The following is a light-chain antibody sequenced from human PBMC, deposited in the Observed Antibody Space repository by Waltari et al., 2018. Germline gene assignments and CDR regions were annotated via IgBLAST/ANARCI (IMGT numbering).Light chain of an antibody. CDR3: QNHERLPAM. CDR1: QSISRY. CDR2: AAS. J-gene: IGKJ1*01. Sequence: EIVLTQSPGTLSLSQGERATLSCRASQSISRYLAWYQQKPGQSPMLPIDAASSRATGIPDRFSGSGSGTDFSLTISRLEPEDFAVYYCQNHERLPAMFGQGTKVEIK. V-gene: IGKV3-20*01.